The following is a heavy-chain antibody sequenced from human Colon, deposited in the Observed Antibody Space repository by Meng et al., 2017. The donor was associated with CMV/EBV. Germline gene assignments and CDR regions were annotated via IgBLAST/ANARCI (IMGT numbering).Heavy chain of an antibody. D-gene: IGHD3-10*01. CDR2: IYWDDDK. Sequence: LSTSGVGVCWIRQPPGKALEWLALIYWDDDKRYSPSLKSRLTITKDTSKNQVVLTMTNMDPVDTATYYCAHLLAYYYGSGSYGALDYWGQGTLVTVSS. V-gene: IGHV2-5*02. J-gene: IGHJ4*02. CDR1: LSTSGVG. CDR3: AHLLAYYYGSGSYGALDY.